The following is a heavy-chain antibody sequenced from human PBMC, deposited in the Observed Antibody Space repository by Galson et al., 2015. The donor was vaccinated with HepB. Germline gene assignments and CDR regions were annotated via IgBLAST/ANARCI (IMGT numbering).Heavy chain of an antibody. Sequence: SLRLSCAASGFTFSDYYMSWIRQAPGKGLEWLSYISSSDSTIYYADFVKGRFTISRDNAKNSLYLQMNSLRAEDTAVYYCARVIWFGEPIDYWGQGTLVTVSS. CDR2: ISSSDSTI. D-gene: IGHD3-10*01. V-gene: IGHV3-11*01. CDR1: GFTFSDYY. J-gene: IGHJ4*02. CDR3: ARVIWFGEPIDY.